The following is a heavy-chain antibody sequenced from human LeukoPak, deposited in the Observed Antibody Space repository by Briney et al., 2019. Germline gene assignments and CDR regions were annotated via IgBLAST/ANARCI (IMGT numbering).Heavy chain of an antibody. CDR3: ARGGGLNYYYYYMDV. D-gene: IGHD6-25*01. CDR2: IYYSGST. V-gene: IGHV4-59*01. CDR1: GGSITSYY. J-gene: IGHJ6*03. Sequence: SETLSLTCTVSGGSITSYYWSWIRQPPGKGLEWIGYIYYSGSTNYNPSLKSRVTISVDTSKNQFSLKLSSVTAADTAVYYCARGGGLNYYYYYMDVWGKGTTVTVSS.